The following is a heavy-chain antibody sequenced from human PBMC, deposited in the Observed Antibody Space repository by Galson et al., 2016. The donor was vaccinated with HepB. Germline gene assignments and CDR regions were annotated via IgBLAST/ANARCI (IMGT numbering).Heavy chain of an antibody. CDR1: GFTFDNFA. Sequence: GFTFDNFAMSWVRQAPGKGLEWVSSISDNAAGTYYADSVKGRFTISRDSSKNTLYLQMNSLRVEDTAIYYCAKDLPPGRKLDYWGQGTLVTVSS. J-gene: IGHJ4*02. CDR3: AKDLPPGRKLDY. D-gene: IGHD2-15*01. V-gene: IGHV3-23*01. CDR2: ISDNAAGT.